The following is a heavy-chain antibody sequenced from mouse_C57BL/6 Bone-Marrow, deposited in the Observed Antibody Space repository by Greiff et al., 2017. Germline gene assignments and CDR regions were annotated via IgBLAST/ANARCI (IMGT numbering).Heavy chain of an antibody. CDR2: INSDGGST. CDR1: EYEFPSHD. J-gene: IGHJ1*03. Sequence: EVHLVESGGGLVQPGESLTLSCESNEYEFPSHDMSWVRKTPEKRLELVAAINSDGGSTYYPDTMERRFIISRDNTKKSLYLQMSSLRSEDTAVYYCARHGSSYRWYFDVWGTGTTVTVSS. CDR3: ARHGSSYRWYFDV. D-gene: IGHD1-1*01. V-gene: IGHV5-2*01.